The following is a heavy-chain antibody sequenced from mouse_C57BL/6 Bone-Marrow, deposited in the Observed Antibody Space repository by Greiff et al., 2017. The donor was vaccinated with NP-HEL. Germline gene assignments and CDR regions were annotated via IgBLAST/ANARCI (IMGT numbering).Heavy chain of an antibody. Sequence: EVKLVESGGGLVQPKGSLKLSCAASGFSFNTYAMNWVRQAPGTGLEWVARIRSKSNNYATYYADSVKDRFTISRDDSESMLYLQMNNLKTEDTAMYYCVRQAYYSNYYVMDYWGQGTSVTVSS. CDR3: VRQAYYSNYYVMDY. CDR1: GFSFNTYA. D-gene: IGHD2-5*01. J-gene: IGHJ4*01. CDR2: IRSKSNNYAT. V-gene: IGHV10-1*01.